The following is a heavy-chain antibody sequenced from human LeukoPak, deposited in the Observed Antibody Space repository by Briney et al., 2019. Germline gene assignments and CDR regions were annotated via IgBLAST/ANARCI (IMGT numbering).Heavy chain of an antibody. J-gene: IGHJ6*02. D-gene: IGHD3-3*01. CDR3: ARSRRSSPTIFGVAHHYYYGMDV. Sequence: GSSVKVSCKASGGTFSSYAISWVRQAPGQGLEWMGGIIPIFGTANYAQKFQGRVTITADESTSTAYMELSSLRSEDTAVYYCARSRRSSPTIFGVAHHYYYGMDVWGQGTTVTVSS. CDR2: IIPIFGTA. V-gene: IGHV1-69*01. CDR1: GGTFSSYA.